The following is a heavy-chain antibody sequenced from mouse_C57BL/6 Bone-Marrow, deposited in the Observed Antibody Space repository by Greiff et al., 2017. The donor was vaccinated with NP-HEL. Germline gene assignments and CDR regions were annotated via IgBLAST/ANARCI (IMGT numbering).Heavy chain of an antibody. CDR3: ARQSGYYGSSLLAY. CDR2: IHPNSGST. J-gene: IGHJ3*01. V-gene: IGHV1-64*01. CDR1: GYTFTSYW. Sequence: QVQLQQPGAELVKPGASVKLSCKASGYTFTSYWMHWVKQRPGQGLEWIGMIHPNSGSTNYNEKFKSKATLTVDKSSSTAYMQLSSLTSEDSAVYYCARQSGYYGSSLLAYWGQGTLVTVSA. D-gene: IGHD1-1*01.